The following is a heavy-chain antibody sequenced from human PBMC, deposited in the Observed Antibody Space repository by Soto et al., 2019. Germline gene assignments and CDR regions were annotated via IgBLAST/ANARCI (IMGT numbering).Heavy chain of an antibody. V-gene: IGHV5-51*01. CDR1: GYSFTNYW. J-gene: IGHJ3*02. CDR3: ASVRECQVPLSAFDI. CDR2: IYPGDSDT. D-gene: IGHD3-3*01. Sequence: PGESLKISCKGSGYSFTNYWIGWVRQMPGKGLEWMGIIYPGDSDTRYSPSFQGQVTISADKSISTAYLQWSSLKASDTAMYYCASVRECQVPLSAFDIWGQGTMVTVSS.